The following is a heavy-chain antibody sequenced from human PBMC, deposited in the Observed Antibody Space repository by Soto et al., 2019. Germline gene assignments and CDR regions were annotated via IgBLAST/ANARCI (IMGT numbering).Heavy chain of an antibody. Sequence: GGSLRLSCEASGFTLTTYTMNWVRQAPGKGLEWVSSITSSSGHRYYPDSVKGRFTIARANARNSLYLQMNGLSAEDTAVYYCVRERGLSSFYGMDVWGQGTTVTVSS. CDR1: GFTLTTYT. J-gene: IGHJ6*02. V-gene: IGHV3-21*01. CDR2: ITSSSGHR. CDR3: VRERGLSSFYGMDV. D-gene: IGHD3-10*01.